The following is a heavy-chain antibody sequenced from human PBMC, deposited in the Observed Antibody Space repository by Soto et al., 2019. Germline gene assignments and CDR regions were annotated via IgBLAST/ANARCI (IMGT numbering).Heavy chain of an antibody. CDR3: VRDVAFDYVN. V-gene: IGHV3-7*01. J-gene: IGHJ4*02. Sequence: EVQLVESGGGLVQPGGSLRISCTVSGFSFSSCGMSWVRQAPGKGLEWVASIKQDESEKYYVDSVKGRFTISRDNVDDSLFLQMNSLSADDTAVYFCVRDVAFDYVNWGQGTLVTVSS. CDR1: GFSFSSCG. D-gene: IGHD3-16*01. CDR2: IKQDESEK.